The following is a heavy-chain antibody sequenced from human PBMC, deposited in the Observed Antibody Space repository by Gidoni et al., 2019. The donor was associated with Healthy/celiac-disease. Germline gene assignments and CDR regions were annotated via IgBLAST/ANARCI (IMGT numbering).Heavy chain of an antibody. D-gene: IGHD1-26*01. CDR3: ASGIVGASRGIDY. CDR2: IYSGGST. J-gene: IGHJ4*02. Sequence: EAQLVESGGGLVQPGGSLRLSCAASGFTVSSNYMSWVRQAPGKGLEWVSVIYSGGSTYYADSVKGRFTISRDNSKNTLYLQMNSLRAEDTAVYYCASGIVGASRGIDYWGQGTLVTVSS. CDR1: GFTVSSNY. V-gene: IGHV3-66*01.